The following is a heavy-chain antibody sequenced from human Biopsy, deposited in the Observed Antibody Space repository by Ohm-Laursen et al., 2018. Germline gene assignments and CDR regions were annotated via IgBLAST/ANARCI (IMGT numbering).Heavy chain of an antibody. J-gene: IGHJ4*02. Sequence: SSVKVSCKASGGTFQKYGVTWVRQAPGQGLEWMGGIIPMLGTVQYARKLRGRVTITADKTTSTAYMELNSLTSDDTAMFYCAREAIGYQLPCDDWGQGTLVTVSS. D-gene: IGHD2-15*01. CDR1: GGTFQKYG. CDR3: AREAIGYQLPCDD. V-gene: IGHV1-69*06. CDR2: IIPMLGTV.